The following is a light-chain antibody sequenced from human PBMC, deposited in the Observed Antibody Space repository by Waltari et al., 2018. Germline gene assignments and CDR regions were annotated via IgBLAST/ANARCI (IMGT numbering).Light chain of an antibody. CDR2: ENN. Sequence: QSVLTHPPSVSAAPGQKVTISCSGSGSTIGNNYLSWYQQLPGTAPKLLIYENNKRPSGIPDRFSGSKSGTSATLGITGLQTGDEADYYCGTWDSSLSAGVFGGGTKLTVL. CDR3: GTWDSSLSAGV. V-gene: IGLV1-51*02. CDR1: GSTIGNNY. J-gene: IGLJ2*01.